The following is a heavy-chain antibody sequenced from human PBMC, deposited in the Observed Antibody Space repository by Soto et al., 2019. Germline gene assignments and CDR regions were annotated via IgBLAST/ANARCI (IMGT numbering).Heavy chain of an antibody. CDR2: IIPILGIA. J-gene: IGHJ4*02. CDR3: AGGEWSGSGSYTDY. D-gene: IGHD3-10*01. V-gene: IGHV1-69*02. CDR1: GGTFSSYT. Sequence: QVQLVQSGAEVKKPGSSVKVSCKASGGTFSSYTISWVRQAPGQGLEWMGRIIPILGIANYAQKFQGRVTITADKATRTAYRERSSLRSEDTAVSYCAGGEWSGSGSYTDYWGQGTLVTVSS.